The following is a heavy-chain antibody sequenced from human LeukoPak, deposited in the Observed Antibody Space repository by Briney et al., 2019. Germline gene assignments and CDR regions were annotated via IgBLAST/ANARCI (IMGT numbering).Heavy chain of an antibody. Sequence: PGGSLRLSCAASGFTFSSYAMHWVRQAPGKGLEWVAVISYDGSNKYYADSVKGRFTISRDNAKNSLYLQMNSLRAEDTAVYYCATTKSIAARPGWGQGTLVTVSS. CDR3: ATTKSIAARPG. CDR1: GFTFSSYA. CDR2: ISYDGSNK. V-gene: IGHV3-30-3*01. D-gene: IGHD6-6*01. J-gene: IGHJ4*02.